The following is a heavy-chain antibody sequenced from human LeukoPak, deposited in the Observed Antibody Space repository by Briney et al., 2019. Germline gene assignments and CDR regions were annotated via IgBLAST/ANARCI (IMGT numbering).Heavy chain of an antibody. V-gene: IGHV3-30*03. CDR2: ISHDGSNE. Sequence: GGSLRLSCAASGFTFSSYDMHWVRQAPGKGLEWVAVISHDGSNEYYGDSVKGRFTISRDNSKNTLYLQMNSLRAEDTAFYYCADLYYGPFDYWGQGTLVTVSS. J-gene: IGHJ4*02. CDR3: ADLYYGPFDY. D-gene: IGHD2-21*01. CDR1: GFTFSSYD.